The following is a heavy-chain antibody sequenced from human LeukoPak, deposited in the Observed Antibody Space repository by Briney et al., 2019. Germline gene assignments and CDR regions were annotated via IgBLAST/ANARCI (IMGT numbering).Heavy chain of an antibody. CDR1: GGSISSSSYY. CDR3: ARASYYGSGSYPDY. V-gene: IGHV4-39*07. Sequence: SETLSLTCTVSGGSISSSSYYWGWIRQPPGKGLEWIGSIYYTGSTYYNPSLKSRLTISVDTSKNQFSLKLRSVTAADTAVYYCARASYYGSGSYPDYWGQGTLVTVSS. J-gene: IGHJ4*02. D-gene: IGHD3-10*01. CDR2: IYYTGST.